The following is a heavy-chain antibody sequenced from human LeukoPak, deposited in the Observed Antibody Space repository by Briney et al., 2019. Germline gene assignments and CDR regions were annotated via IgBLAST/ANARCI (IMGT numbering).Heavy chain of an antibody. CDR3: ARGPSGTLIVGATDFDY. D-gene: IGHD1-26*01. CDR1: GFTFSSYA. Sequence: GGSLRLSCAASGFTFSSYAMHGGREAPGGGLEGVAVISYDGSHKYYADSVKGRFTISRDNSKNTLYLQLNSLRAEDTAVYYCARGPSGTLIVGATDFDYWGPGTLVTASS. V-gene: IGHV3-30*04. CDR2: ISYDGSHK. J-gene: IGHJ4*02.